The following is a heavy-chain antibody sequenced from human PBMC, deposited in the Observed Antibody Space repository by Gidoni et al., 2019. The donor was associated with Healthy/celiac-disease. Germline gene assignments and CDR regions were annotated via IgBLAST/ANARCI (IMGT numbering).Heavy chain of an antibody. Sequence: QVQLQESGPGLWKPSETLSLTCTVSGGSISSYYRSWIRQPPGKGLEWIGYIYYSGSTNYNPSLKSRVTISVDTSKNQFSLKLSSVTAADTAVYYCARANGRGQRSYNFDYWGQGTLVTVSS. J-gene: IGHJ4*02. CDR1: GGSISSYY. CDR3: ARANGRGQRSYNFDY. V-gene: IGHV4-59*01. D-gene: IGHD2-8*01. CDR2: IYYSGST.